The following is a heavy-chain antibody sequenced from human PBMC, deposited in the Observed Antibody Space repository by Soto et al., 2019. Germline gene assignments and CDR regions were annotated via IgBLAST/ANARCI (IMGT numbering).Heavy chain of an antibody. CDR2: IYYSGST. CDR1: GGSISSSSYY. V-gene: IGHV4-61*01. D-gene: IGHD3-10*01. Sequence: SETLSLTCTVSGGSISSSSYYWSWIRQPPGKGLEWIGYIYYSGSTNYNPSLKSRVTISVDTSKNQFSLKLSSVTAADTAVYYCARTAGWFGELLSWGQGTLVTVSS. CDR3: ARTAGWFGELLS. J-gene: IGHJ5*02.